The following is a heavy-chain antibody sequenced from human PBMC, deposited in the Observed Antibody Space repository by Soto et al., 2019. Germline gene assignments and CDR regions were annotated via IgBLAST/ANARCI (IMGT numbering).Heavy chain of an antibody. CDR2: IYYSGST. CDR3: ASNSPDWGRPFDY. J-gene: IGHJ4*02. V-gene: IGHV4-61*01. Sequence: SETLSLTCTVSGGSVSSGSYYWSWIRQPPGKGLEWIGYIYYSGSTYYNPSLKSRVTISVDTSKNQFSLKLSSVTAADTAVYYCASNSPDWGRPFDYWGQGTLVTVSS. D-gene: IGHD7-27*01. CDR1: GGSVSSGSYY.